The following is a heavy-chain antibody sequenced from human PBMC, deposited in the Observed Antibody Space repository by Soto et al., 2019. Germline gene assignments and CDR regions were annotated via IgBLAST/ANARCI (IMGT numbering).Heavy chain of an antibody. CDR3: AKEGSGYSYGPRFDY. D-gene: IGHD5-18*01. Sequence: GGSLRLSCSASGFTFSSYAMSWVRQAPGKGLEWVSAISGSGGSTYYADSVKGRFTISRDNSKNTLYLQMNSLRAEDTAVYYCAKEGSGYSYGPRFDYWGQGTLVTVSS. CDR2: ISGSGGST. J-gene: IGHJ4*02. V-gene: IGHV3-23*01. CDR1: GFTFSSYA.